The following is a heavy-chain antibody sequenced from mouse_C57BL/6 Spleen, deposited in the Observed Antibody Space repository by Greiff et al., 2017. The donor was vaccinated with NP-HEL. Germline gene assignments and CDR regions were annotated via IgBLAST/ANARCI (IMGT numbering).Heavy chain of an antibody. CDR1: GFSLTSYG. Sequence: VQLQQSGPGLVQPSQSLSITCTVSGFSLTSYGVHWVRQSPGKGLEWLGVIWSGGSTDYNAAFISRLSISKDNSKSQVFCKMNSLQADDTAIYYCARTGYDYAMDYWGQGTSVTVSS. CDR3: ARTGYDYAMDY. J-gene: IGHJ4*01. V-gene: IGHV2-2*01. CDR2: IWSGGST. D-gene: IGHD2-3*01.